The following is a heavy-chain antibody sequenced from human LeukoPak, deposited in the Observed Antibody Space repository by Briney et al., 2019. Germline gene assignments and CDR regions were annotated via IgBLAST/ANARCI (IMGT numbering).Heavy chain of an antibody. Sequence: ASVKVSRKASGGTFSSYAISWVRQAPGQGLEWMGGIIPIFGTANYAQKFQGRVTITADESTSTAYMELSSLRSEDTAVYYCAREPIGNIVVVVAANTGGFDPWGQGTLVTVSS. V-gene: IGHV1-69*13. D-gene: IGHD2-15*01. CDR2: IIPIFGTA. J-gene: IGHJ5*02. CDR1: GGTFSSYA. CDR3: AREPIGNIVVVVAANTGGFDP.